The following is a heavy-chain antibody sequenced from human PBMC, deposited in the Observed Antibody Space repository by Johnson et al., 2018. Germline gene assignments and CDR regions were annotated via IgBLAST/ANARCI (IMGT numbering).Heavy chain of an antibody. V-gene: IGHV3-73*01. J-gene: IGHJ6*03. CDR1: GFTFSGSA. CDR2: IRSKANSYAT. D-gene: IGHD2-15*01. CDR3: TRALVGGGYYYYYYMDV. Sequence: EVQLVESGGGLVQPGGSLKLSCAASGFTFSGSAMHWVRQASGKGLEWVGRIRSKANSYATAYAASVKGRFTISRDGSKNTAYLQMNSRKTEDTAVYYCTRALVGGGYYYYYYMDVWGKGTTVTVSS.